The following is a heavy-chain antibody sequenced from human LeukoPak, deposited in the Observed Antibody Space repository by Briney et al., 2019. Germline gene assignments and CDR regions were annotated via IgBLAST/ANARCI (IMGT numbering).Heavy chain of an antibody. CDR3: ASNLVGTRNNWFDP. D-gene: IGHD1/OR15-1a*01. CDR1: GYTFTSYD. J-gene: IGHJ5*02. V-gene: IGHV1-8*01. CDR2: MNPNSGNT. Sequence: ASVKVSCKAPGYTFTSYDINWVRQATGQGLEWMGWMNPNSGNTSYAQKFQGRVTMTRNTSISTVYMGLSSLRSEDTAVYYCASNLVGTRNNWFDPWGQGTLVTVSS.